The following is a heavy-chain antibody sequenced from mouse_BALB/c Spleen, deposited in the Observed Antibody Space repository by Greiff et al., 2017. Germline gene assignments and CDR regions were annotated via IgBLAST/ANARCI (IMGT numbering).Heavy chain of an antibody. V-gene: IGHV5-17*02. CDR1: GFTFSSFG. Sequence: DVMLVESGGGLVQPGGSRKLSCAASGFTFSSFGMHWVRQAPEKGLEWVAYISSGSSTIYYADTVKGRFTISRDNPKNTLFLQMTSLRSEDTAMYYCARHYYGSSSWYFDVWGAGTTVTVSS. CDR2: ISSGSSTI. D-gene: IGHD1-1*01. CDR3: ARHYYGSSSWYFDV. J-gene: IGHJ1*01.